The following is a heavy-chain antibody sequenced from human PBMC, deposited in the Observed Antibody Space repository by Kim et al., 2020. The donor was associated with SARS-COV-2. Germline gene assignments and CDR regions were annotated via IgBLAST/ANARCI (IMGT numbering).Heavy chain of an antibody. V-gene: IGHV1-2*06. CDR3: AIQSAMSYYGMDV. Sequence: ASVKVSCKASGYTFTGYYMHWVRQAPGQGLEWMGRINPNSGGTNYAQKFQGRVTMTRDTSISTAYMELSRLRSDDTAVYYCAIQSAMSYYGMDVWGQGTTVTVSS. CDR1: GYTFTGYY. J-gene: IGHJ6*02. CDR2: INPNSGGT. D-gene: IGHD5-18*01.